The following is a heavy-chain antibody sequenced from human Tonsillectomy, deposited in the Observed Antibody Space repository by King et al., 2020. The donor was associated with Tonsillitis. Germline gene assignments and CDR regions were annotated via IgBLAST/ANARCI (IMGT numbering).Heavy chain of an antibody. CDR3: TRSLVGYSNAYALDY. Sequence: TLKESGPALVKPTQTLTLTCTFSGFSLSTSGMCVSWIRQPPGKALEWLALIDWDDDKYYSTSLNTRVTISKDTSKNQVVLTITNMDPVDTATYYCTRSLVGYSNAYALDYWGQGTLVTVSS. V-gene: IGHV2-70*01. CDR2: IDWDDDK. D-gene: IGHD5-18*01. J-gene: IGHJ4*02. CDR1: GFSLSTSGMC.